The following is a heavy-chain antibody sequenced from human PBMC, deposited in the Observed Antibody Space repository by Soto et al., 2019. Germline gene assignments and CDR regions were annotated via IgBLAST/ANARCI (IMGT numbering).Heavy chain of an antibody. CDR2: IWYDGSNK. V-gene: IGHV3-33*01. Sequence: QVQLVESGGGVVQPGRSLRLSCAASGFTFSSYGMHWVRQAPGKGLEWVAVIWYDGSNKYYADSVKGRFTISRDNSKNTLYLQMNSLRAEDTAVYYCARDPDKQWVVQSSYFDYWGQGTLVTVSS. CDR3: ARDPDKQWVVQSSYFDY. D-gene: IGHD6-19*01. J-gene: IGHJ4*02. CDR1: GFTFSSYG.